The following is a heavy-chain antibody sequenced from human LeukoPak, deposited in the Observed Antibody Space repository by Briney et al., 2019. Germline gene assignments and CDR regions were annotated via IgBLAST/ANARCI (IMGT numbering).Heavy chain of an antibody. D-gene: IGHD6-13*01. CDR3: ATSQGSWPDYFDY. CDR2: IKQDGSEK. Sequence: GGSLRLSCAASGFTFSSYWMSWVRQAPGKGLEWVANIKQDGSEKYYVDSVKGRFTISRDNAKNSLYLQMNSLRAEDTAVYYCATSQGSWPDYFDYWGQGTLVTVSS. J-gene: IGHJ4*02. CDR1: GFTFSSYW. V-gene: IGHV3-7*01.